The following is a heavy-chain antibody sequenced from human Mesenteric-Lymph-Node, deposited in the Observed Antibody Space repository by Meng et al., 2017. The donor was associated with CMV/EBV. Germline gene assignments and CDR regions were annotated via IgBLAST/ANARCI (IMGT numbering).Heavy chain of an antibody. CDR3: ARDRMATFLGYYYYGMDV. CDR2: IKQDGSEK. CDR1: GFTFDEYA. Sequence: GGSLRLSCAASGFTFDEYAMHWVRQAPGKGLEWVANIKQDGSEKYYVDSVKGRFTISRDNAKNSLYLQMNSLRAEDTAVYYCARDRMATFLGYYYYGMDVWGQGTTVTVSS. V-gene: IGHV3-7*01. J-gene: IGHJ6*02. D-gene: IGHD5-24*01.